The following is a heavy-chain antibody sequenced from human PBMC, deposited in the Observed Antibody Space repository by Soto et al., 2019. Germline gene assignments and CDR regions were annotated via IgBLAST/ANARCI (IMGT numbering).Heavy chain of an antibody. D-gene: IGHD4-17*01. CDR3: ARRDVLERTRVYSGMDV. Sequence: SVKVSCKASGGTFSSYAISWVRQAPGQGLEWMGGIIPIFGTANYAQKFQGRVTITADESTSTAYMELSSLRSEDTAVYYCARRDVLERTRVYSGMDVWGQGTTVTAPS. V-gene: IGHV1-69*13. CDR2: IIPIFGTA. J-gene: IGHJ6*02. CDR1: GGTFSSYA.